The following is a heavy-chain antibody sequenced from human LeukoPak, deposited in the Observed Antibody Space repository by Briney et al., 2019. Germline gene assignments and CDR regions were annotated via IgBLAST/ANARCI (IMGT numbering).Heavy chain of an antibody. V-gene: IGHV1-18*01. CDR2: ISAYNGNT. J-gene: IGHJ4*02. CDR1: GYTFTSHG. D-gene: IGHD4-17*01. CDR3: ARDHTFTVPTGY. Sequence: ASVKVPCKASGYTFTSHGISWVRQAPGQGLEWMGWISAYNGNTNYARNLQGRVTMTTDTSTSTAYMELRSLRSDDTAVYYCARDHTFTVPTGYWGQGTLVTVSS.